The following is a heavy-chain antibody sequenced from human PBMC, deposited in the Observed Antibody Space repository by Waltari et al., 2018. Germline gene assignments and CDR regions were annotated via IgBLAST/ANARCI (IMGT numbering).Heavy chain of an antibody. CDR3: TSEPLSSGWYGY. D-gene: IGHD6-19*01. J-gene: IGHJ4*02. CDR2: IKQDGSEK. CDR1: GFTFSGYW. Sequence: EVQLVESGGGLVQPGGSLRLSCAASGFTFSGYWMSWVRQAPGKGLEWVANIKQDGSEKYYVDSGKGRFTISRDNAKNSLYLQMNSLRAEDTAVYYCTSEPLSSGWYGYWGQGTLVTVSS. V-gene: IGHV3-7*01.